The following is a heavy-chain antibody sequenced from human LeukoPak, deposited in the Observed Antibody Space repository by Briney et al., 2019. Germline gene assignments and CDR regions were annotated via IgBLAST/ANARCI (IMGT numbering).Heavy chain of an antibody. D-gene: IGHD1-1*01. J-gene: IGHJ4*02. CDR2: ISYDGSNR. V-gene: IGHV3-30*18. CDR3: AKDSTGTAR. Sequence: GGSLRLSCVASGFTFSSYGMHWVRQAPGKGLEWEASISYDGSNRYYVDSVKGRFTISRDNSKNTLYLQMNSLRAEDTAVYYCAKDSTGTARWGQGTLVTVSS. CDR1: GFTFSSYG.